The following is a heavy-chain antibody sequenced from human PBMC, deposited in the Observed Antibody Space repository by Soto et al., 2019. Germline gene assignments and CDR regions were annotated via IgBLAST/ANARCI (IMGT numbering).Heavy chain of an antibody. J-gene: IGHJ6*02. CDR3: ARDKDRQQLGGNYYYGIDV. CDR1: GGTFGNSA. Sequence: QVQLVQSGAEVKKPGSSVTVSCKASGGTFGNSAVSWVRQAPGQGLEWMGGIIPIFRTPDYAQKFQGRVTITADESTRTVYMEWTSLRSEDTAVYYCARDKDRQQLGGNYYYGIDVWGQGTTVTVSS. D-gene: IGHD3-3*02. V-gene: IGHV1-69*12. CDR2: IIPIFRTP.